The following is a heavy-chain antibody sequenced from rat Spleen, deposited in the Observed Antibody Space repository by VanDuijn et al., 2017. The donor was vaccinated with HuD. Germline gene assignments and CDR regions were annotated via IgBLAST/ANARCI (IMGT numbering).Heavy chain of an antibody. CDR1: GLSFSNYV. CDR2: ISTGGGNT. D-gene: IGHD1-9*01. CDR3: ARGGYNYGWFAY. Sequence: EVQLVESGGGLVQPGRSMKLSCAASGLSFSNYVMAWVSQAPTKGLEWVASISTGGGNTYYRDSGKGRFTISRDNAKNTLYLQMDSLRSEDTATYYCARGGYNYGWFAYWGQGTLVTVSS. V-gene: IGHV5-25*01. J-gene: IGHJ3*01.